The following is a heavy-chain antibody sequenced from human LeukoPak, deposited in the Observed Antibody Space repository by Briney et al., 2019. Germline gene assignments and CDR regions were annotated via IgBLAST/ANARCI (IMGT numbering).Heavy chain of an antibody. Sequence: SVKVSCKASGGTFSSYAISWVRQAPGQGLEWMGGIIPIFGTANYAQKFQGRVTITADESTSTAYMELSSLRSEDTAVYYCARQGYDILTGYYDLRWEKPAAVYYFDYWGQGTLVTVSS. CDR3: ARQGYDILTGYYDLRWEKPAAVYYFDY. CDR2: IIPIFGTA. V-gene: IGHV1-69*13. D-gene: IGHD3-9*01. CDR1: GGTFSSYA. J-gene: IGHJ4*02.